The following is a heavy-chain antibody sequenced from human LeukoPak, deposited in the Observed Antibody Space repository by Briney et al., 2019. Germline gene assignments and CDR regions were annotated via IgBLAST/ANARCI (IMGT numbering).Heavy chain of an antibody. J-gene: IGHJ4*02. CDR3: VAYYDILTGYKY. Sequence: PGGSLRLSCTVSGFTFSNFAMSWVRQAPGKGLEWVSGISGSGGDTYYADSVKGRFTISRDNSKNTLYLQMNSLRAEDTAVYYCVAYYDILTGYKYWGQGTLVTVSS. CDR1: GFTFSNFA. D-gene: IGHD3-9*01. CDR2: ISGSGGDT. V-gene: IGHV3-23*01.